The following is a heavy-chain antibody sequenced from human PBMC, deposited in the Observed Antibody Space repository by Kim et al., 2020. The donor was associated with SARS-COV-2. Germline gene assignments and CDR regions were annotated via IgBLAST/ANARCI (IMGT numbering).Heavy chain of an antibody. CDR2: IIPIFGTA. V-gene: IGHV1-69*13. CDR3: AREVVYGDYPGWFDP. CDR1: GGTFSSYA. J-gene: IGHJ5*02. Sequence: SVKVSCKASGGTFSSYAISWVRQAPGQGLEWMGGIIPIFGTANYAQKFQGRVTITADESTSTAYMELSSLRSEDTAVYYCAREVVYGDYPGWFDPWGQGTLVTVSS. D-gene: IGHD4-17*01.